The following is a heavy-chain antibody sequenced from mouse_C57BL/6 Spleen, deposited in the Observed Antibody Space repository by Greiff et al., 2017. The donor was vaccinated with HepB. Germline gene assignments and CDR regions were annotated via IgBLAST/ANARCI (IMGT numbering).Heavy chain of an antibody. J-gene: IGHJ2*01. D-gene: IGHD4-1*01. CDR3: ARRGTSLDY. CDR2: ISSGGSYT. V-gene: IGHV5-6*02. Sequence: DVKLVESGGDLVKPGGSLKLSCAASGFTFSSYGMSWVRQTPDKRLEWVATISSGGSYTYYPDSVKGRFTISRDNAKNTLYLQMSSLKSEDTAMYYCARRGTSLDYWGQGTTLTVSS. CDR1: GFTFSSYG.